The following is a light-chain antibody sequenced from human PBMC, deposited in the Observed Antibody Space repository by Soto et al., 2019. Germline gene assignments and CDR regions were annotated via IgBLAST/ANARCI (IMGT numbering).Light chain of an antibody. CDR2: EVS. V-gene: IGLV2-14*01. Sequence: QSALTQPASVSGSPGQSITIPCTGTSSDIGGYNYVSWYQQHPGKAPKLLIYEVSNRPSGVSNRFSGSKSGNTASLTISRLQAEDEADYYCSSYTSSTNPYVFGTGTKLTVL. J-gene: IGLJ1*01. CDR1: SSDIGGYNY. CDR3: SSYTSSTNPYV.